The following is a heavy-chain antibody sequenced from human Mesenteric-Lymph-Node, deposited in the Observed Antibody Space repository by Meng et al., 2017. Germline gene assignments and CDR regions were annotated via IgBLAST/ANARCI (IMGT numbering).Heavy chain of an antibody. V-gene: IGHV1-2*06. D-gene: IGHD3-22*01. CDR3: ARVKGSSGSDAFDI. Sequence: QVQRAGAGAEVKKPGASVKVSCKASGYTFTGYYMHWVRQAPGQGLEWMGRINPNSGGTNYAQNFQGRVTMTRDTSISTAYMELSSLRSDDTALYYCARVKGSSGSDAFDIWGQGTVVTVSS. J-gene: IGHJ3*02. CDR2: INPNSGGT. CDR1: GYTFTGYY.